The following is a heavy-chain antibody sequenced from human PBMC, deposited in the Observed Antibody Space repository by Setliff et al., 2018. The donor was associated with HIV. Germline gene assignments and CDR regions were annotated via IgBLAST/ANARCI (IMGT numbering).Heavy chain of an antibody. Sequence: GESLMISCQGSGYTFTSYWIGWGRQMPGKGLEWMGIIYPGDSDTRYSPSFQGRVTISADKYIHTAADTAVYYCARQPPPGDYADYWGQGTLVTVSS. D-gene: IGHD4-17*01. CDR3: ADY. J-gene: IGHJ4*02. CDR2: IYPGDSDT. CDR1: GYTFTSYW. V-gene: IGHV5-51*01.